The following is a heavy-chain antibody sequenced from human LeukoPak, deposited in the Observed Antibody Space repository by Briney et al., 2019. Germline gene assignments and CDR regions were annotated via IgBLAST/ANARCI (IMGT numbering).Heavy chain of an antibody. V-gene: IGHV4-30-4*08. D-gene: IGHD2-15*01. CDR3: ARDFPPRGGGKTFDY. Sequence: SQTLSLTCTVSGGSISSGDYYWSWIRQPPGKGLEWIGYIYYSGSTYYNPSLKSRATISVDTSNNQFSLKLSSVTAADTAVYYCARDFPPRGGGKTFDYWGQGTLVTVSS. J-gene: IGHJ4*02. CDR2: IYYSGST. CDR1: GGSISSGDYY.